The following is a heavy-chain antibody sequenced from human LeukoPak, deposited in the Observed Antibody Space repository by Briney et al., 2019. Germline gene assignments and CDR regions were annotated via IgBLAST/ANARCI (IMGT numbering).Heavy chain of an antibody. D-gene: IGHD2-21*02. Sequence: PGRSLTLSCAASGFTFRSYAMHWVRQAPGKGLEWVAIMSYDGINKYYADSVKGRFAISRDNSKNTLSLQMHSLRAEDTAVYYCAKDGVTGGNYYYWYFDISGRGTRVTVSS. CDR2: MSYDGINK. V-gene: IGHV3-30*18. J-gene: IGHJ2*01. CDR3: AKDGVTGGNYYYWYFDI. CDR1: GFTFRSYA.